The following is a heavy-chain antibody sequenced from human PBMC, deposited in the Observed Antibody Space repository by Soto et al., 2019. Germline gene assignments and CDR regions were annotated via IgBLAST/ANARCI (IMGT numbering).Heavy chain of an antibody. J-gene: IGHJ4*02. Sequence: GGSLRLSCAASGFTFSSYAMHWVRQAPGKGLEWVAVISYDGSNKYYADSVKGRFTISRDNSKNTLYLQMNSLRAEDTAVYYCASDKTYCMSSRCPPGYLDYWGQGTLVTVSS. D-gene: IGHD2-15*01. CDR1: GFTFSSYA. CDR2: ISYDGSNK. V-gene: IGHV3-30-3*01. CDR3: ASDKTYCMSSRCPPGYLDY.